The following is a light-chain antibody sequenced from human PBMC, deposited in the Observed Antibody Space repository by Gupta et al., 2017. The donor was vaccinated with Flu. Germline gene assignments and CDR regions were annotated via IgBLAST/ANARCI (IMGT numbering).Light chain of an antibody. V-gene: IGKV4-1*01. CDR3: QQYSTLPLT. CDR1: QSLLNRSNNKNY. CDR2: WAS. Sequence: DIVLTQSPDFLAVSLGERATIECKSSQSLLNRSNNKNYLAWFQQKPGQSPRLLLYWASDREPGVPDRFSGSGSGASFALTISALQAEDVALYYCQQYSTLPLTFGQGTKVEIK. J-gene: IGKJ1*01.